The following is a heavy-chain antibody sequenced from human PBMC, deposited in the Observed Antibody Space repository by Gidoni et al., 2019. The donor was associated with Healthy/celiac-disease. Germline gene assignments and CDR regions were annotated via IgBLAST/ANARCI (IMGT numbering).Heavy chain of an antibody. Sequence: EVQLVESGGGLVQPGGSLRLSCSASGFPFSSYAMHWVRQAPGKGLEYVSASSSNGGSTYYADSVKGRFTISRDNSKNTLYLQMSSLRAEDTAVYYCVNGPMYYYDSSGLGDFDYWGQGTLVTVSS. CDR3: VNGPMYYYDSSGLGDFDY. J-gene: IGHJ4*02. D-gene: IGHD3-22*01. CDR2: SSSNGGST. V-gene: IGHV3-64D*08. CDR1: GFPFSSYA.